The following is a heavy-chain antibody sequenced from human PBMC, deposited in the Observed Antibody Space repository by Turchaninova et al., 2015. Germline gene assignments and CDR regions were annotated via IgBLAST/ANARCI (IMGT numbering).Heavy chain of an antibody. Sequence: EVQLVQSGAEVKKPGASLKISCKGSGYSFTNYWIGWVRQMPGKGLELMGIIYPGDSDTRYSPSFQGQVTISADKVITTAYLQWSGLKASDTAMYYCVRNYGDYVGGFDYWGQGTLVTVSS. V-gene: IGHV5-51*01. CDR2: IYPGDSDT. CDR3: VRNYGDYVGGFDY. CDR1: GYSFTNYW. D-gene: IGHD4-17*01. J-gene: IGHJ4*02.